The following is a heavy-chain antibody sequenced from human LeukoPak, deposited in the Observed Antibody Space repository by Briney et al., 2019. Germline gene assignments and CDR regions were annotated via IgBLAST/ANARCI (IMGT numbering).Heavy chain of an antibody. Sequence: SETLSLTCNVSGGSIRSDYWSWIRQSPGKGLEWIGYIYYSATTHYTPSLQSRVTISVDTSKNQLSLQMTSVTAADTAVYYCARGAHGYVGWFDSWGQGTLVTVSS. D-gene: IGHD3-16*01. V-gene: IGHV4-59*01. J-gene: IGHJ5*01. CDR2: IYYSATT. CDR3: ARGAHGYVGWFDS. CDR1: GGSIRSDY.